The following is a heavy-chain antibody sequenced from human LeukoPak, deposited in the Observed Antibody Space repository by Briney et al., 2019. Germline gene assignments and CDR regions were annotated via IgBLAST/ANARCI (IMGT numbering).Heavy chain of an antibody. Sequence: GGSLRLSCAASGFTFSGYSMNWVRQAPGKGLEWVSAISGSGGSTYYADSVKGRFTISRDNSKNTLYLQMNSLRAEDTAVYYCAKDTAMVCVGYGMDVWGQGTTVTVSS. CDR1: GFTFSGYS. J-gene: IGHJ6*02. V-gene: IGHV3-23*01. D-gene: IGHD5-18*01. CDR2: ISGSGGST. CDR3: AKDTAMVCVGYGMDV.